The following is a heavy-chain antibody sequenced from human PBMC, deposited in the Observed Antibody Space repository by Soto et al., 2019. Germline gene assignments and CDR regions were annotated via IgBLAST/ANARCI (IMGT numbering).Heavy chain of an antibody. J-gene: IGHJ5*02. CDR3: ARGVSRITIFGVVSGNWFDP. V-gene: IGHV4-34*01. Sequence: SETLSLTCAVYGGSFSGYYWSWIRQPPGKGLEWIGEINHSGSTNYNPSLKSRVTISVGTSKNQFSLKLSSVTAADTAVYYCARGVSRITIFGVVSGNWFDPWGQGTLVTVSS. CDR1: GGSFSGYY. D-gene: IGHD3-3*01. CDR2: INHSGST.